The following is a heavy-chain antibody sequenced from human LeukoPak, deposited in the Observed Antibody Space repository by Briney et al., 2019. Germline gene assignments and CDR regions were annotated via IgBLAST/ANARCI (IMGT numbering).Heavy chain of an antibody. CDR1: GGTFSSYA. V-gene: IGHV1-69*13. CDR2: IIPIFGTA. Sequence: SVKVSCKASGGTFSSYAISWVRQAPGQGLEWMGGIIPIFGTANYAQKFQGRVTITADESTSTAYMELSSLRSEDSAVYYCARDDGIKRGFDYWGQGTLVTVSS. CDR3: ARDDGIKRGFDY. J-gene: IGHJ4*02. D-gene: IGHD3-3*02.